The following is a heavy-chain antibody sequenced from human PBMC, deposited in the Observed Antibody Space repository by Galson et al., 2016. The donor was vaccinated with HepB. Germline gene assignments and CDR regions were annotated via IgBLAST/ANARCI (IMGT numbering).Heavy chain of an antibody. CDR1: GGSIGSSAYC. V-gene: IGHV4-39*01. Sequence: SETLSLTCTVSGGSIGSSAYCWARIRRPPGKGLEWIGSISYSGSTYYNPSLRSRVTISVDTSKNQFSLKVRSVTAADTAVYYCARSGIHYFWFDPWGQGTLVTVSS. J-gene: IGHJ5*02. CDR3: ARSGIHYFWFDP. CDR2: ISYSGST. D-gene: IGHD1-26*01.